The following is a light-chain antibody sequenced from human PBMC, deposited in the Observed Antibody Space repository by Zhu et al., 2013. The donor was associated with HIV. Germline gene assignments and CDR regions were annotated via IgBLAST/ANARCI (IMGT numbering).Light chain of an antibody. V-gene: IGKV1-8*01. J-gene: IGKJ5*01. CDR2: AAS. CDR3: QQYFNYPIT. Sequence: AIRMTQSPSSLSASTGDRVTITCRASQDIRGFLAWYQQKPGKAPQLLISAASTLYTAVPSRFSGSGSGTDFTLTISCLQSEDFATYYCQQYFNYPITFGQGTRL. CDR1: QDIRGF.